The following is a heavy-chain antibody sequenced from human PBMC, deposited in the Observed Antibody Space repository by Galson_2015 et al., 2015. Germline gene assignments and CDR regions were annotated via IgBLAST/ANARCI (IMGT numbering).Heavy chain of an antibody. CDR3: AKDSFLVEPSAMLGWFDP. V-gene: IGHV3-23*01. J-gene: IGHJ5*02. CDR2: ITYNSGRT. Sequence: SLRLSCAASGFIFNSFAMSWVRQAPGKGLEWVSSITYNSGRTYYADSVKGRFTISRDNSKNTLFLKMNSLRADGTATYFCAKDSFLVEPSAMLGWFDPWGQGTLVTVSS. CDR1: GFIFNSFA. D-gene: IGHD1-1*01.